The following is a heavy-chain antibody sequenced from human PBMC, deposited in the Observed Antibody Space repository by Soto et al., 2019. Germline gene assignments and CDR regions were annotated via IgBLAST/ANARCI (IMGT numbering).Heavy chain of an antibody. CDR3: PSYRTYAFEGPRPRFDP. CDR1: GGTFSSYA. Sequence: SSVKVSCKASGGTFSSYAISWVRQAPGQGLEWMGGSIPTFGTANYAQKFRGRVTITADESTSTAYMELRTLRPEDTAVYHCPSYRTYAFEGPRPRFDPWGQGTLVPVPS. CDR2: SIPTFGTA. D-gene: IGHD3-16*01. J-gene: IGHJ5*02. V-gene: IGHV1-69*13.